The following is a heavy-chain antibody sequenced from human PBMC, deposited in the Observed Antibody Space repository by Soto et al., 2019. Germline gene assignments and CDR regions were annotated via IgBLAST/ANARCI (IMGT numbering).Heavy chain of an antibody. CDR1: GFTFTRYS. V-gene: IGHV3-21*06. J-gene: IGHJ4*02. CDR3: ARESEDLTSNFDY. CDR2: ISSTTNYI. Sequence: GSLRLSCAASGFTFTRYSMNWVRQAPGKGLEWVSSISSTTNYIYYGDSMKGRFTISRDNAKNSLYLEKNSLRAEDTAVYYCARESEDLTSNFDYWGQGTLVTVSS.